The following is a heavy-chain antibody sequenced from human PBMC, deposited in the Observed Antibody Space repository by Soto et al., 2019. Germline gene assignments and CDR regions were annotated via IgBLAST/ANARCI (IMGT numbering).Heavy chain of an antibody. V-gene: IGHV3-66*01. J-gene: IGHJ6*04. CDR2: IQSGGPT. CDR3: ARDEVLGDGGLGYGGHLDV. D-gene: IGHD2-15*01. Sequence: EVQLVESGGGLVQPGGSLRLSCAASGFTVSSKYMSWVRQAPGKGLEWVALIQSGGPTYYADSVKGRFTISRDTSENTVHLQMDSMRAEDTAVYYWARDEVLGDGGLGYGGHLDVWGKGTTVTVTS. CDR1: GFTVSSKY.